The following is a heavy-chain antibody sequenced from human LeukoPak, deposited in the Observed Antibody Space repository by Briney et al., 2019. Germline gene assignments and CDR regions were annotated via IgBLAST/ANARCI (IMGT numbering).Heavy chain of an antibody. CDR1: GFTFRTFW. CDR3: ARGWELDY. Sequence: GGSLRLSCAASGFTFRTFWMHWVRQAPGKGLVWVSRIKSDGSSTSYADSVKGRFTISRDNAKNTLYLQMNSLRAEDTAVYYCARGWELDYWGQGTLVTVSS. CDR2: IKSDGSST. D-gene: IGHD1-26*01. V-gene: IGHV3-74*01. J-gene: IGHJ4*02.